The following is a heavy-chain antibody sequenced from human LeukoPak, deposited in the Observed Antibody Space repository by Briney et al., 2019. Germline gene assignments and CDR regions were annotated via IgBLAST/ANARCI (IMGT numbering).Heavy chain of an antibody. J-gene: IGHJ6*02. CDR2: ISAYNGNT. CDR1: GGTFSSYA. D-gene: IGHD5-18*01. CDR3: ARVDTPYYYYGMDV. Sequence: GASVKVSCKASGGTFSSYAISWVRQAPGQGLEWMGWISAYNGNTNYAQKLQGRVTMTTDTSTSTAYMELRSLRSDDTAVYYCARVDTPYYYYGMDVWGQGTTVTVSS. V-gene: IGHV1-18*01.